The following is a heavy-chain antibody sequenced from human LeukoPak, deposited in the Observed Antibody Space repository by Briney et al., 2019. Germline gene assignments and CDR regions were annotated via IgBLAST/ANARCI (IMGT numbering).Heavy chain of an antibody. CDR2: IKSKTDGGTT. CDR1: GFTFSDAW. D-gene: IGHD4-23*01. V-gene: IGHV3-15*07. CDR3: ARGRPHGNDY. J-gene: IGHJ4*02. Sequence: GESLRLSCAASGFTFSDAWMNWVLQAPGKGLEWVGRIKSKTDGGTTDYAAPVKGRFTISRDDSKNTLYLQMNSLRVEDTAVYYCARGRPHGNDYWGQGTLVTVSS.